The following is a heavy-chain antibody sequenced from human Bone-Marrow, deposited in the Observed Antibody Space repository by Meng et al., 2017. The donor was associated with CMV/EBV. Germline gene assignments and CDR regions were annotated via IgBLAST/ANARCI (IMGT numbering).Heavy chain of an antibody. D-gene: IGHD5-12*01. CDR2: INPNSGGT. J-gene: IGHJ5*02. V-gene: IGHV1-2*02. Sequence: QVQLVQSGAEVKKPGASVRVSCNASGYTFTGYYLHWVRQAPGQGLEWMGWINPNSGGTNYAQKFQGRVTMTRDTSISTTYMELSRLRSDDTAVYYCARVVVATSINNWFDPWGQGTLVTVSS. CDR1: GYTFTGYY. CDR3: ARVVVATSINNWFDP.